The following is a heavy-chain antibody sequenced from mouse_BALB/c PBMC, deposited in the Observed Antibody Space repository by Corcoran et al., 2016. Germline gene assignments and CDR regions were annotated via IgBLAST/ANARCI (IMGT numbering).Heavy chain of an antibody. CDR3: ARSGIYYGNYFYAMDY. Sequence: EVQLQQSGPELVKPGASVKMSCKASGYTFTSYVMHWVKQKPGQGLEWIGYINPYNDGTKYNEKFKGKATLTSDKSSSTAYMELSSLTSEDSAVYYCARSGIYYGNYFYAMDYWGQGTSVTVSS. CDR2: INPYNDGT. CDR1: GYTFTSYV. J-gene: IGHJ4*01. D-gene: IGHD2-1*01. V-gene: IGHV1S136*01.